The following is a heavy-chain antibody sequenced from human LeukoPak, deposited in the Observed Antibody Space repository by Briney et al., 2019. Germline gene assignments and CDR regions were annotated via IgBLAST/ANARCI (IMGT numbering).Heavy chain of an antibody. CDR1: GGSISSYY. D-gene: IGHD1-26*01. CDR2: IYYSGST. V-gene: IGHV4-59*01. Sequence: SETLSLXCTVSGGSISSYYWSWSRQTPGKGLEWIGYIYYSGSTNYNPSLKSRVTISVDTSKNQFSLKLSSVTAADTAVYYCARDSGSFDYWGQGTLVTVSS. J-gene: IGHJ4*02. CDR3: ARDSGSFDY.